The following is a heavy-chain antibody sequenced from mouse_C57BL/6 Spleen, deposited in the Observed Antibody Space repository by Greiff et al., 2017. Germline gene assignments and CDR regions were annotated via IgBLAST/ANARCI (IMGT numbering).Heavy chain of an antibody. CDR3: AKYGSSFYYAMDY. D-gene: IGHD1-1*01. V-gene: IGHV1-7*01. J-gene: IGHJ4*01. CDR2: INPSSGYT. CDR1: GYTFTSYW. Sequence: QVHVKQSGAELAKPGASVKLSCKASGYTFTSYWMHWVKQRPGQGLEWIGYINPSSGYTKYNQKFKDQATLTADKSSSTAYMQLSILTYVDSAVYYCAKYGSSFYYAMDYWGQGTSVTVSS.